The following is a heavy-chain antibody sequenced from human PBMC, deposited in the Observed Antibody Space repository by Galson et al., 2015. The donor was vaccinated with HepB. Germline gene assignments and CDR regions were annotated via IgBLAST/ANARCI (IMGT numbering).Heavy chain of an antibody. D-gene: IGHD3-10*01. CDR2: ILHDAHNR. CDR1: GFPFSNYA. CDR3: ARRAGASGGFSFDY. Sequence: SLRLSCAASGFPFSNYAMHWVRQTPGKGLEWMTVILHDAHNRYYADSVEGRFIVSRDNSKNTVYLQMNSLRPGDPAMYYCARRAGASGGFSFDYWGQGSLVTVSS. J-gene: IGHJ4*02. V-gene: IGHV3-30*04.